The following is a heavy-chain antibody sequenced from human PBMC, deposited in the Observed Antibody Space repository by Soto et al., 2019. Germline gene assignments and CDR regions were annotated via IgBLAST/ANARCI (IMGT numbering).Heavy chain of an antibody. Sequence: SETLSLTCAVYGGSFSGYYWSWIRQPPGKGLEWIGEINHSGSTNYNPSLKSRVTISVDTSKNQFSLKLSSVTAADTAVYYCARYGDYYGMDVWGQGTTVTVSS. J-gene: IGHJ6*02. CDR2: INHSGST. CDR1: GGSFSGYY. V-gene: IGHV4-34*01. D-gene: IGHD4-17*01. CDR3: ARYGDYYGMDV.